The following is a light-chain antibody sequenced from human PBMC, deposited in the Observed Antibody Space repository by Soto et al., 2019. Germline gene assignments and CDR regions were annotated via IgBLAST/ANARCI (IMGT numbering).Light chain of an antibody. CDR3: ASFTASSTWM. Sequence: QSALTQPASVSGSPGQSITISCTGTSSDVGRYNYVSWFQQHPGKAPKIMIYEVTNRPSGVSDRFSGSKSGNTASLTISGLQAEDEADYYCASFTASSTWMFGGGTQLTVL. J-gene: IGLJ3*02. CDR2: EVT. V-gene: IGLV2-14*01. CDR1: SSDVGRYNY.